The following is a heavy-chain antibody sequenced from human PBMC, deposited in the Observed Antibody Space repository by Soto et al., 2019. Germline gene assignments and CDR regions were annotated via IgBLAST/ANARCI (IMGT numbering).Heavy chain of an antibody. V-gene: IGHV3-23*01. CDR2: TSGSGGST. J-gene: IGHJ5*02. CDR1: GFTFSSYS. CDR3: AADLAVIVVPNNWFDP. Sequence: GGSLSLSCASSGFTFSSYSRSWVRQAPGKGLEWVSATSGSGGSTYYADSVKGRFTISRDNSKNTLYLQMSSLRSEDTAVYYCAADLAVIVVPNNWFDPWGQGTLVTVSS. D-gene: IGHD2-2*01.